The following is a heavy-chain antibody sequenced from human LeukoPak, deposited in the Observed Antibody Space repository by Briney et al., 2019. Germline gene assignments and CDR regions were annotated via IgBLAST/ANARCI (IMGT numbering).Heavy chain of an antibody. CDR3: ARSGGSGSYYARYYYYYMDV. CDR1: GFTFSSYA. Sequence: PGGSLRLSCAASGFTFSSYAMHWVRQAPGKGLEYVSAISSNGGSTYYANSVKGRFTISRDNSKNTLYLQVNSLRAEDTAVYYCARSGGSGSYYARYYYYYMDVWGKGTTVTVSS. V-gene: IGHV3-64*01. D-gene: IGHD3-10*01. CDR2: ISSNGGST. J-gene: IGHJ6*03.